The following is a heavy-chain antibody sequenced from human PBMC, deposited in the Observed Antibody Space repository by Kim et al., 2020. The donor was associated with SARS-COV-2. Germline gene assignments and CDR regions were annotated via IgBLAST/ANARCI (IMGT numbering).Heavy chain of an antibody. J-gene: IGHJ4*02. V-gene: IGHV3-21*01. CDR3: ASIRYTWNDGIEY. D-gene: IGHD1-1*01. CDR2: ISTSSSYK. Sequence: GGSLRLSCAASGFPFSSYSMNWVRQAPGKGLEWVASISTSSSYKYYADSVTGRFTVSRDNAKNLLYLQMDSLRAEDTAVYYCASIRYTWNDGIEYWGQGTLVTVSS. CDR1: GFPFSSYS.